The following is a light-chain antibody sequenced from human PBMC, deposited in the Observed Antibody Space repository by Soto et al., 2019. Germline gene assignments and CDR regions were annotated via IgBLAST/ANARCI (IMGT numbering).Light chain of an antibody. Sequence: DLQMTQSPSTLSASVGDRVTITCRASQSISSRLAWYQQKPGKAPKFLVYGASNLESGVPSRFSGSGSGTEFTLTISSLQPDDFATYYCQQYNTYPWTFGGGTKVDIK. J-gene: IGKJ4*02. V-gene: IGKV1-5*01. CDR1: QSISSR. CDR2: GAS. CDR3: QQYNTYPWT.